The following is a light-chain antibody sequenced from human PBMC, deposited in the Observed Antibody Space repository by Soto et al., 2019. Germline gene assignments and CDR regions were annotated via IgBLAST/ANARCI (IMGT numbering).Light chain of an antibody. J-gene: IGLJ2*01. V-gene: IGLV4-69*02. CDR2: LNSDGSH. Sequence: QSVLTQSPSASASLGASVKLTCTLSSGHSTYAIAWHQQQPDKGPRYLMKLNSDGSHSKGDGIPDRFSGSSSGAERHLTISSLQSDDEADYYCQTWGTAIHDVVFGGGTKLTVL. CDR3: QTWGTAIHDVV. CDR1: SGHSTYA.